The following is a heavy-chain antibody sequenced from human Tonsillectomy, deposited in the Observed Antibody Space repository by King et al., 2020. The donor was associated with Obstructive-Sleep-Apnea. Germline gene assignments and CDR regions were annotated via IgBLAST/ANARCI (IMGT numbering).Heavy chain of an antibody. CDR3: AKDLVGVTDFDY. Sequence: VQLVESGGGVVQPGRSLRLSCAASGFIFSSYGMHWVRQAPGKGLEWVAVISYDGSNKYYADSGKGRFTISRDNSKNKMCLQMNGLRAEDTAVYYCAKDLVGVTDFDYWGQGTLVTVSS. CDR2: ISYDGSNK. J-gene: IGHJ4*02. V-gene: IGHV3-30*18. CDR1: GFIFSSYG. D-gene: IGHD1-26*01.